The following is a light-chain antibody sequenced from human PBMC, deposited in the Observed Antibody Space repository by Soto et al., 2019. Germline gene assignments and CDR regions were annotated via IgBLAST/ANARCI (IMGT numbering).Light chain of an antibody. J-gene: IGKJ3*01. CDR3: QQYNDWPPFT. Sequence: EIMMTQSPATLSVSPGERATLSCRASQSVSSSLAWYQHKPGQAPTLLIYGASTRATGVPARFSGSGSGTEFTLTISSLQSEDFAVYYCQQYNDWPPFTFGPGTKVDI. V-gene: IGKV3-15*01. CDR2: GAS. CDR1: QSVSSS.